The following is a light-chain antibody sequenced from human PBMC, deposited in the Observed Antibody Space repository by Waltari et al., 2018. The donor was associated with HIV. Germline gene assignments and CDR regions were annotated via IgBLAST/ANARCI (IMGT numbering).Light chain of an antibody. Sequence: QSALTQPASVSGSPGPALPISCTGNSRDVGGFNYVPWYQQHTGKAPKLMIYEVSNRPSGVSNRFSGSKSGNTASLTISGLQGEDEADYYCSSYTSSSTLVFGTGTKVTVL. J-gene: IGLJ1*01. V-gene: IGLV2-14*01. CDR3: SSYTSSSTLV. CDR1: SRDVGGFNY. CDR2: EVS.